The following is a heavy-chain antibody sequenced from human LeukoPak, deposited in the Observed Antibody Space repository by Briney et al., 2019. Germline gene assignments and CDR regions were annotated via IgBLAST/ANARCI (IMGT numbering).Heavy chain of an antibody. CDR1: GFTVSSNY. CDR3: ARDSHYGGERGTYYYYGMDV. D-gene: IGHD4-23*01. J-gene: IGHJ6*02. CDR2: IYSGGST. V-gene: IGHV3-53*01. Sequence: GGSLRLSCAASGFTVSSNYMSWVRQAPGKGLEWVSVIYSGGSTYYADSVKGRFTISRDNSKNTLYLQMNSLRAEDTAVYYCARDSHYGGERGTYYYYGMDVWGQGTTVTVSS.